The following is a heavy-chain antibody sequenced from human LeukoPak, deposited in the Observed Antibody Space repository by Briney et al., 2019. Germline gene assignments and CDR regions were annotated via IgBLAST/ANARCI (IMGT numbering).Heavy chain of an antibody. CDR2: INAYNGDT. CDR3: ARDGSGVWFDY. V-gene: IGHV1-18*01. J-gene: IGHJ4*02. CDR1: GGTFSSYA. Sequence: ASVKVSCKASGGTFSSYAISWVRQAPGQGLEWMAWINAYNGDTNYAQKFQGRVTLTTDTSTSTAYMELRSLRSDDTAVYYCARDGSGVWFDYWGQGTLVTVSS. D-gene: IGHD3-10*01.